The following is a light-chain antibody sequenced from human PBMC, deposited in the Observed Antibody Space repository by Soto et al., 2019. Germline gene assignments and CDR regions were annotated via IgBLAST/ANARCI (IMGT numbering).Light chain of an antibody. Sequence: QSVLTQPASVSGSPGQSITISCTGTSTDVGGYKYVSWYQQHPGTAPKLMIFEVNGRPSGVSDRFSGSKSGNTASLTISGLQAEDEADYYCSSFSSSSTTYVFGTGTKVTVL. J-gene: IGLJ1*01. CDR2: EVN. V-gene: IGLV2-14*01. CDR3: SSFSSSSTTYV. CDR1: STDVGGYKY.